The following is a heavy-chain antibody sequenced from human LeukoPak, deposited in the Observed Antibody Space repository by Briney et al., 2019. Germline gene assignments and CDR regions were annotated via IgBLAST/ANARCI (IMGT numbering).Heavy chain of an antibody. J-gene: IGHJ4*02. CDR2: ISSSGSTI. V-gene: IGHV3-48*03. CDR1: GFTFSNYE. Sequence: GGSLRLSCAASGFTFSNYEMNWVRQAPGKGLEWVSYISSSGSTIYYADSVKGRFTISRDNAKNSLYLQMTSLRAEDTAVYYCARAGFDFSFDYWGQGTLVTVSS. CDR3: ARAGFDFSFDY. D-gene: IGHD3-9*01.